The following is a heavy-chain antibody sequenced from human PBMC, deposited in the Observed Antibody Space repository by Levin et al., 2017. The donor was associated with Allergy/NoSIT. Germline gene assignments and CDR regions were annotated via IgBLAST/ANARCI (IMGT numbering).Heavy chain of an antibody. CDR1: GDSISRGFYY. CDR2: IYVTGST. J-gene: IGHJ6*03. CDR3: ARDLEGFSGYKPYCYTDV. D-gene: IGHD5-12*01. Sequence: SQTLSLTCSVSGDSISRGFYYWSWIRQPAGEGLEWIGRIYVTGSTTYSPSLKSRVTISLDRAKDQVSLKINSVTAADTAVYYWARDLEGFSGYKPYCYTDVWGKGTTVTVSS. V-gene: IGHV4-61*02.